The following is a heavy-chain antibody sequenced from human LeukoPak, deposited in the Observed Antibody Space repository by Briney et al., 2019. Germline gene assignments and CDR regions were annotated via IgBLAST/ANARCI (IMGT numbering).Heavy chain of an antibody. CDR2: INHSGST. V-gene: IGHV4-34*01. J-gene: IGHJ4*02. CDR1: GGSFSGYY. CDR3: AGRQRSGYYAPYFDY. Sequence: SETLSLTCAVYGGSFSGYYWSWIRQPPGKGLEWIGEINHSGSTNYNPSLKSRVTISVDTSKNQFSLKLSSVTAADTAVYYCAGRQRSGYYAPYFDYWGQGTLVTVSS. D-gene: IGHD3-3*01.